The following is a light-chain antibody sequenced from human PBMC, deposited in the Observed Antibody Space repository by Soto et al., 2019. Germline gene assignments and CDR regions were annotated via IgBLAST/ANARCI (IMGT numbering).Light chain of an antibody. CDR2: EVT. J-gene: IGLJ7*01. CDR1: SSDVGRYDY. Sequence: QSALTQPPSASGSAGKSVTISCTGASSDVGRYDYVSWYQQHPGKAPKLLIYEVTKRPSGVPDRFSGSKSGNTASLTVSGLQADDEANYYCTSYTGGNDFVVFGGGTQLTVL. V-gene: IGLV2-8*01. CDR3: TSYTGGNDFVV.